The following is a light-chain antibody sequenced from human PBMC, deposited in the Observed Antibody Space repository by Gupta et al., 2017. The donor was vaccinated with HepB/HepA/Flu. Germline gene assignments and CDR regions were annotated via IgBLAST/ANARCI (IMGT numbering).Light chain of an antibody. CDR2: DDR. V-gene: IGLV3-21*03. J-gene: IGLJ2*01. Sequence: SYVLTQSPSVSVAPGKTARITCGGNDIGTKNVHWYQQRPGPAPVLVIYDDRDRPSGIPERISGSNSGNTATLTISRVEAGDEADYYCQVWDRLSDHVVFGGGTKLTVL. CDR1: DIGTKN. CDR3: QVWDRLSDHVV.